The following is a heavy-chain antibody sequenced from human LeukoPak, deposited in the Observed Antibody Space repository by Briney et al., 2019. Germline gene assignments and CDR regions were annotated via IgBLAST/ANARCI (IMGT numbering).Heavy chain of an antibody. V-gene: IGHV5-10-1*01. D-gene: IGHD3-10*01. CDR1: GYSFTSYW. J-gene: IGHJ5*02. CDR2: IDPSDSYT. CDR3: ARHFIYSHGPGIFLPGFAP. Sequence: GESLRISCQGSGYSFTSYWISWVRQMPGKGLEWMGRIDPSDSYTNYSPSFQGHVTISADKSISTAYLQWSSLKASDTAMYYCARHFIYSHGPGIFLPGFAPGGQETLVTVPS.